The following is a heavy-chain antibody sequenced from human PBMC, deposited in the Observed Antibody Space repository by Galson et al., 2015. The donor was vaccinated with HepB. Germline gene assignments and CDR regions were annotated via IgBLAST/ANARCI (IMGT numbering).Heavy chain of an antibody. D-gene: IGHD6-13*01. CDR1: GFTFSSYV. CDR3: AKGQYSSIWYYFDY. Sequence: SLRLSCAASGFTFSSYVMHWVRQAPGKGLEWVAVISHDGSDEQYADSAKGRFTISRDNSKNTLYLQMNSLRPEDTSVCYCAKGQYSSIWYYFDYWGQGTLVTVSS. V-gene: IGHV3-30*18. CDR2: ISHDGSDE. J-gene: IGHJ4*02.